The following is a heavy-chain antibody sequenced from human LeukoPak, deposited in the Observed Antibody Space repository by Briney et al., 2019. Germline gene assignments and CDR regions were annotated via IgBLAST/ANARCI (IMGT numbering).Heavy chain of an antibody. CDR1: GYTFTAHY. J-gene: IGHJ5*02. D-gene: IGHD6-6*01. CDR2: VDPNNGAT. CDR3: TRALRHTSSSGWFDP. Sequence: GASVKVSCKASGYTFTAHYVHWVRQAPGQGLEWMGWVDPNNGATNYARNLQGRVTMTRDTSVSTVYMELSRLTSDDTAVYYCTRALRHTSSSGWFDPWGQGSLVTVSS. V-gene: IGHV1-2*02.